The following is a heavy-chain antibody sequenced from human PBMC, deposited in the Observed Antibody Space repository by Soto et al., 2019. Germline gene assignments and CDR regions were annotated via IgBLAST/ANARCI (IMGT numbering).Heavy chain of an antibody. V-gene: IGHV3-73*01. CDR1: GFTFIGSA. D-gene: IGHD6-6*01. CDR2: IRSKANNYAK. CDR3: TRRTAGEYYHYGMSV. J-gene: IGHJ6*04. Sequence: EAQLVESGGGLVQPGRSLRLSCAGSGFTFIGSAIHWVRQASGRGLEWVARIRSKANNYAKASAASVEGSFIVSRDDSMNKAYLQMNSLDPEDTVVYYCTRRTAGEYYHYGMSVWGIWTTVTVTS.